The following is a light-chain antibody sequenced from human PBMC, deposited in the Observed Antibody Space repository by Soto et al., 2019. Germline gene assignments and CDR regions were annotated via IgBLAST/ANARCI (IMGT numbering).Light chain of an antibody. CDR1: QSVTNTY. CDR3: QQYGNSPRT. V-gene: IGKV3D-20*01. CDR2: DAS. J-gene: IGKJ1*01. Sequence: EIVLTQSPATLSLSPGERATLSCGASQSVTNTYLAWYQQKPGLAPRLLIFDASSRATGISDRFSGSGSGTDFTLTISKLEPEDFAVYYCQQYGNSPRTFGQGTKVDIK.